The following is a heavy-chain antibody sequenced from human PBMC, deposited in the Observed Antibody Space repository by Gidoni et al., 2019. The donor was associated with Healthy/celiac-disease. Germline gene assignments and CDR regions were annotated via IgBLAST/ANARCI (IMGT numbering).Heavy chain of an antibody. Sequence: QVQLQQWGAGLLKPSETLSLTCAVYGGSFSGYYLSWIRQPPGKGLEWIGEINHSGSTNYNPSLKSRVTISVDTSKNQFSLKLSSVTAADTAVYYCARPSSSWYNWFDPWGQGTLVTVSS. J-gene: IGHJ5*02. D-gene: IGHD6-13*01. CDR2: INHSGST. CDR1: GGSFSGYY. V-gene: IGHV4-34*01. CDR3: ARPSSSWYNWFDP.